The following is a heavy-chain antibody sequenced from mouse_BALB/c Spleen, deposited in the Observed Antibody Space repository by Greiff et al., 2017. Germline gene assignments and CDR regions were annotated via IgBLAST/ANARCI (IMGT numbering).Heavy chain of an antibody. CDR1: GYTFTSYW. V-gene: IGHV1-7*01. CDR2: INPSTGYT. J-gene: IGHJ4*01. Sequence: VQLQQSGAELAKPGASVKMSCKASGYTFTSYWMHWVKQRPGQGLEWIGYINPSTGYTEYNQKFKDKATLTADKSSSTAYMQLSSLTSEDSAVYYCARYWGNYPHYYAMDYWGQGTSVTVSS. D-gene: IGHD2-1*01. CDR3: ARYWGNYPHYYAMDY.